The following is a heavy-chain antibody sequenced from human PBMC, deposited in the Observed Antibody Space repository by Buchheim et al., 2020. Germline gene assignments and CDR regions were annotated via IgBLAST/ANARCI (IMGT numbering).Heavy chain of an antibody. Sequence: EVQLVQSGAEVKKLGESLKISCKPSGYSFTNYWIAWVRQMPGKGLEWMAMIYPGDSSTKYSPSFQGQVTISADKSISTAYLQWSSLKASDTAMYFCARARGYCSSSSCYDFDCWGQGT. CDR2: IYPGDSST. V-gene: IGHV5-51*01. CDR3: ARARGYCSSSSCYDFDC. D-gene: IGHD2-2*01. CDR1: GYSFTNYW. J-gene: IGHJ4*02.